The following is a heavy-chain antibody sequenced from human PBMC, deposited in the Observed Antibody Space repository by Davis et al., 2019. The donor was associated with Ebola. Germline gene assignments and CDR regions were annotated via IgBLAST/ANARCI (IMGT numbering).Heavy chain of an antibody. CDR2: ISSSSSYI. V-gene: IGHV3-21*01. CDR1: GFTFSSYE. CDR3: ASPSTPYYYYGMDV. J-gene: IGHJ6*02. Sequence: GESLKISCAASGFTFSSYEMNWVRQAPGKGLEWVSSISSSSSYIYYADSVKGRFTISGDNAKNSLYLQMNSLRAEDTAVYYCASPSTPYYYYGMDVWGQGTTVTVSS.